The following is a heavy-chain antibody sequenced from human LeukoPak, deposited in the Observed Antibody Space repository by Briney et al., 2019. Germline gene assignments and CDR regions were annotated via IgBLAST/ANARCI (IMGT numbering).Heavy chain of an antibody. D-gene: IGHD3-9*01. J-gene: IGHJ6*02. V-gene: IGHV3-23*01. CDR3: AKENKLRYFDWLPYYYYYGMDV. CDR2: ISGSGGST. Sequence: GGSLRLSCAASGFTFSSYAMSWVRQAPGKGLEWVSAISGSGGSTYYADSVKGRFTISRDNSKNTLYLQMNSLRAEDTAVYYCAKENKLRYFDWLPYYYYYGMDVWGQGTMVTVSS. CDR1: GFTFSSYA.